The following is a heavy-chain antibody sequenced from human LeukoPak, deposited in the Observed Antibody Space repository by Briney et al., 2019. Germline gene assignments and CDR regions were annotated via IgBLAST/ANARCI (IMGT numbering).Heavy chain of an antibody. J-gene: IGHJ6*03. CDR3: AKDKSTGRYYYYYMDV. CDR1: GFTFSRYS. D-gene: IGHD3-10*01. Sequence: GGSLRLSCAASGFTFSRYSMNWVRQAPGKGLEWVSSISSGSSFMYYADSAKGRFTISRDNAKNSLYLQMNSLRAEDTALYYCAKDKSTGRYYYYYMDVWGKGTTVTISS. CDR2: ISSGSSFM. V-gene: IGHV3-21*04.